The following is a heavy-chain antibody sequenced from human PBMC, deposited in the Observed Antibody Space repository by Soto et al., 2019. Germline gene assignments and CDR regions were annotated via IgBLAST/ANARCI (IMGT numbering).Heavy chain of an antibody. V-gene: IGHV1-18*01. CDR3: AREANSGYSSSWSPYDY. CDR2: ISAYNGNT. Sequence: QVQLVQSGAEVKKPGASVKVSCKASGSTFTSYGISWVRQAPGQGLEWMGWISAYNGNTNYAQKLQGRVTMTTDASXSXXYMELRSLRSDDTAVYYCAREANSGYSSSWSPYDYWGQGTLVTVSS. CDR1: GSTFTSYG. D-gene: IGHD6-13*01. J-gene: IGHJ4*02.